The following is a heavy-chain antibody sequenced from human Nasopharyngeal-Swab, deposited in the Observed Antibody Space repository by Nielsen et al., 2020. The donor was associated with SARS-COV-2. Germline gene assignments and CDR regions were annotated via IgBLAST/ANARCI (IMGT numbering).Heavy chain of an antibody. CDR2: IIPILGIP. D-gene: IGHD5-12*01. CDR3: ASCIVATAYGPSHYYYYAMDV. V-gene: IGHV1-69*04. J-gene: IGHJ6*02. CDR1: GGTVSSYA. Sequence: SVKVSCKASGGTVSSYAISWVRQAPGQGLEWMGRIIPILGIPNYAQKFQGRLTITADKSTSTAYMELSSLRSEDAAVYYCASCIVATAYGPSHYYYYAMDVWGQGTTVTVSS.